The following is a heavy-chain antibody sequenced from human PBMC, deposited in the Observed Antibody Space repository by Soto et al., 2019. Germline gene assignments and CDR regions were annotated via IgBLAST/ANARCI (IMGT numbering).Heavy chain of an antibody. CDR1: GGSISSSNW. CDR2: VYHSGST. D-gene: IGHD3-3*01. V-gene: IGHV4-4*02. CDR3: ARVGYYDFWSGYPNYYYYGMDV. J-gene: IGHJ6*02. Sequence: PSETLSLTCAVSGGSISSSNWWSWVRQPPGKGLEWIGEVYHSGSTNYNPSLKSRVTISVDKSKNQFSLKLSSVTAADTAVYYCARVGYYDFWSGYPNYYYYGMDVWGQGTTVTVSS.